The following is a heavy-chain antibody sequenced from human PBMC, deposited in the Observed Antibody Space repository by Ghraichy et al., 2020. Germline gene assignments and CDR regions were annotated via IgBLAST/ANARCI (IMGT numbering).Heavy chain of an antibody. CDR3: AKVKSSSWYSDALDI. CDR1: AFTFSSFA. V-gene: IGHV3-23*01. Sequence: GGSLRLSCAASAFTFSSFAMTWVRQAPGKGLEWVSAISGSGGGTHYADSVKGRFTISRDNSKNTLYLQMNSLRAEDTAVYYCAKVKSSSWYSDALDIWGQVTMVIVS. J-gene: IGHJ3*02. D-gene: IGHD6-13*01. CDR2: ISGSGGGT.